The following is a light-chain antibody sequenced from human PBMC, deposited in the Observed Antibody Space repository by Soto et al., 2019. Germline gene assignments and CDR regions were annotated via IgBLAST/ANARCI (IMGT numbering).Light chain of an antibody. CDR1: SSNIGAGFD. Sequence: VLTQPPSVSGAPGQRVTISCTGSSSNIGAGFDVHWYQQLPGTAPKLLIYGNSNRPSGVPDRFSGSRSGTSASLAITRLQAEDEADYYCQSYDSSLTGSKVFGSGTKVTVL. J-gene: IGLJ1*01. CDR2: GNS. V-gene: IGLV1-40*01. CDR3: QSYDSSLTGSKV.